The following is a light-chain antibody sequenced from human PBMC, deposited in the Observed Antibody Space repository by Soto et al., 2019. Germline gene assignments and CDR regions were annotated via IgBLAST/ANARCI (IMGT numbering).Light chain of an antibody. CDR3: QQYYNLPYT. CDR2: GAS. CDR1: QSVSSSY. J-gene: IGKJ2*01. Sequence: EIVVTQSQATLSLSPRERATLSCRASQSVSSSYLSWYQQKPGQAPRLLIYGASTRATGIPARFSGSGSGTEFTLTISRLQPEDFAVYYCQQYYNLPYTFGQGTKLDIK. V-gene: IGKV3D-7*01.